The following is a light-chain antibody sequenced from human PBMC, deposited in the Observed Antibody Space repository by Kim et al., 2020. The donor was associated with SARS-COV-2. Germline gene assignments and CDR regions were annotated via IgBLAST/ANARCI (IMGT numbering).Light chain of an antibody. Sequence: SPGERATLACMASQSVSSYLAWDQQKPGQAPRLLIYGASTRATGIPARFSGSGSGTEFTLTISSLQSEDFAVYYCQQYNNWPPWTFGQGTKVDIK. CDR1: QSVSSY. CDR2: GAS. CDR3: QQYNNWPPWT. J-gene: IGKJ1*01. V-gene: IGKV3-15*01.